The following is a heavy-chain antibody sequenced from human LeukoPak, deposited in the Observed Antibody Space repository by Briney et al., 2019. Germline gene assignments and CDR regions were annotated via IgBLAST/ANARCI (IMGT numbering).Heavy chain of an antibody. CDR2: INPSGGNT. Sequence: GASVKVSCKASGYTFTSYYMHWVRQAPGQGLEWMGIINPSGGNTGYAQKFQGRVTMTRNTSISTAYMELSSLRSADTAVYYCARDSSGWYHWFDPWGQGTLVTVSS. V-gene: IGHV1-46*01. CDR1: GYTFTSYY. D-gene: IGHD6-19*01. J-gene: IGHJ5*02. CDR3: ARDSSGWYHWFDP.